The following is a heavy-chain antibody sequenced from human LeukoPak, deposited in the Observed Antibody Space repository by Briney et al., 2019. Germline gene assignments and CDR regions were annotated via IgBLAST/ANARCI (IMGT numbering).Heavy chain of an antibody. V-gene: IGHV1-8*01. CDR2: MNPDSGDT. CDR3: ARAPPDYGERGWGSDY. D-gene: IGHD4-17*01. CDR1: GYTFTSYD. Sequence: ASVKVSCKASGYTFTSYDINWVRQATGQGLEWMGWMNPDSGDTGYAQKFQGRVTMTRNTSISTAYMELSSLRSEDTAVYYCARAPPDYGERGWGSDYWGQGTLVTVSS. J-gene: IGHJ4*02.